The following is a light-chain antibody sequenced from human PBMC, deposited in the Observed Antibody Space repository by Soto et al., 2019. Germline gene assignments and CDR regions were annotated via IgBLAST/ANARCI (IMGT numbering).Light chain of an antibody. CDR3: QQYNSYRT. Sequence: DIQMTQSPSTLSASVGDRVTITCRASENIFTWLAWYQQKPGKAPKLLIYDASSLESGVPSRFSGSGSGTEFTLTISSLQPDDFATYYCQQYNSYRTFGQGTKLEIK. J-gene: IGKJ2*02. CDR1: ENIFTW. V-gene: IGKV1-5*01. CDR2: DAS.